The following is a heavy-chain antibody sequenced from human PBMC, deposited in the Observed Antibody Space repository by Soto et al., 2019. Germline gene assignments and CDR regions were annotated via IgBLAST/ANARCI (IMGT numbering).Heavy chain of an antibody. CDR2: IYYSGSA. D-gene: IGHD2-15*01. V-gene: IGHV4-61*01. CDR3: ARVRCYGGTPDF. CDR1: GGSVSSGSYY. J-gene: IGHJ4*02. Sequence: QVQLQESGPGLVKPSETLSLTCTVSGGSVSSGSYYWSWIRQPPGKGLEWIGYIYYSGSANYNPSHKSRVPISIATSKNQFSLKLSSVTDADTAVYYCARVRCYGGTPDFWGQGTLVTVSS.